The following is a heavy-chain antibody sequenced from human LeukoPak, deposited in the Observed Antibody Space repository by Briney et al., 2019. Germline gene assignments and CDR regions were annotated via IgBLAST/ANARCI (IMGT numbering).Heavy chain of an antibody. Sequence: SAISGGGGSTYYADSVKGRFTISRDNSKNTLYLQMNSLRAEDTAVYYCAKDYGGSYSSHFDYWGQGTLVTVSS. V-gene: IGHV3-23*01. CDR2: ISGGGGST. J-gene: IGHJ4*02. CDR3: AKDYGGSYSSHFDY. D-gene: IGHD1-26*01.